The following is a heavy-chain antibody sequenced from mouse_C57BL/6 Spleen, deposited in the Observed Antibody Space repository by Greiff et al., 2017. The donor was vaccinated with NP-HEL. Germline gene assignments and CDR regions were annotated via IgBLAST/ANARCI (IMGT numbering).Heavy chain of an antibody. CDR1: GYSITSGYY. D-gene: IGHD1-1*01. CDR2: ISYDGSN. V-gene: IGHV3-6*01. CDR3: ASAGGSSYDWYFDV. J-gene: IGHJ1*03. Sequence: EVKLQESGPGLVKPSQSLSLTCSVTGYSITSGYYWNWIRQFPGNQLEWMGYISYDGSNNYNPSIKNRLSITRDTSKNQFFLKLNSVTNEDTATYYWASAGGSSYDWYFDVWGTGTTVTVSS.